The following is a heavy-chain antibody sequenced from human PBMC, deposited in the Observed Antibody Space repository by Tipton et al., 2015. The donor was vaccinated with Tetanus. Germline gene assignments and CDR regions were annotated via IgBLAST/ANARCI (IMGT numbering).Heavy chain of an antibody. D-gene: IGHD3-16*01. Sequence: GSLRLSCAASGFTFSSYSMNWVRQAPGKGLEWVSSISSSSSYIYYADSVKGRFTISRDNAKNSLYLQMNSLRAEDTAVYYCARDGGAKIYSFDTGAQGPLPPVS. CDR1: GFTFSSYS. CDR2: ISSSSSYI. V-gene: IGHV3-21*01. CDR3: ARDGGAKIYSFDT. J-gene: IGHJ3*02.